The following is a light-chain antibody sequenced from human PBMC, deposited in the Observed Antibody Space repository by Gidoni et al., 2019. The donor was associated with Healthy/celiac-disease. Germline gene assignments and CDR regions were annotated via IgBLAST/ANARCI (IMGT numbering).Light chain of an antibody. CDR2: WAS. CDR1: QSVLYSSNNKIY. J-gene: IGKJ2*01. Sequence: DIVMTQSQDSLAVSLGERATINCKSSQSVLYSSNNKIYLAWYQQKPGQPPKLLIYWASTRESGVPDRFSGSGSGTDFTLTISSLQAEDVAVYYCQQYYSTPRTFGQGTKLEIK. CDR3: QQYYSTPRT. V-gene: IGKV4-1*01.